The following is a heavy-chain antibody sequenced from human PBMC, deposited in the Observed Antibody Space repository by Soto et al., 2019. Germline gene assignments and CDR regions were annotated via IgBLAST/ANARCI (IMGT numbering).Heavy chain of an antibody. V-gene: IGHV3-74*03. CDR2: INTDGSVA. Sequence: EVQLVESGGGLVQPGESLRLSCAASGLTFRSYWMHWVRQAPGKGLVWVSRINTDGSVAMYVDSVKGRFTISRDNAKNTLYLHMNRLRAEDTAGYYCGKDMQLWRIDSWGQGPLVTVYS. CDR3: GKDMQLWRIDS. D-gene: IGHD2-15*01. J-gene: IGHJ4*02. CDR1: GLTFRSYW.